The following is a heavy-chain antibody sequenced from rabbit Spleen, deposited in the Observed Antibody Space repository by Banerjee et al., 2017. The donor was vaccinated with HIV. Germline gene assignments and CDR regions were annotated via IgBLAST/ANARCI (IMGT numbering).Heavy chain of an antibody. CDR3: ARDAGREDFNL. CDR1: GFDFSNYG. J-gene: IGHJ4*01. D-gene: IGHD4-2*01. V-gene: IGHV1S39*01. CDR2: IEPIFGNT. Sequence: QEQLVESGGGLVQPGGSLKLSCEASGFDFSNYGVSWVRQAPGKGLEWIGYIEPIFGNTYYANWVNGRFTISKTSSTTVTLQMTSLTVADTATYFCARDAGREDFNLWGPGTLVTVS.